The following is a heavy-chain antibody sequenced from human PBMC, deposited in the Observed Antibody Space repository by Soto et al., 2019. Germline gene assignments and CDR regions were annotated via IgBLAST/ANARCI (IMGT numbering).Heavy chain of an antibody. CDR3: AASIFYYAMDV. V-gene: IGHV5-51*01. Sequence: PGESLKISCKGFGYTFTKYWIGWVRQMPAKGPEWMGIIYPGDSDTKYNPSFQGQVTISADKSITTTYLQWSSLKASDTAIYYCAASIFYYAMDVWGQGTTVTVSS. J-gene: IGHJ6*02. CDR2: IYPGDSDT. CDR1: GYTFTKYW.